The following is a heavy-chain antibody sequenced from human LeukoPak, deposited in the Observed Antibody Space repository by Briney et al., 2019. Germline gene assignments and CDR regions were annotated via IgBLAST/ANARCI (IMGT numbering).Heavy chain of an antibody. V-gene: IGHV3-23*01. CDR1: GFTFSSYA. CDR2: SSASGGTT. J-gene: IGHJ4*02. D-gene: IGHD3-22*01. CDR3: AKMSDGSGYFVLSN. Sequence: GGSLRLSCAASGFTFSSYAMSWVRQAPGRGLEWASTSSASGGTTYYADSVKGRFTISRDNSKNTLYLQMNSLRAEDTAVYYCAKMSDGSGYFVLSNWGQGTLVTVSS.